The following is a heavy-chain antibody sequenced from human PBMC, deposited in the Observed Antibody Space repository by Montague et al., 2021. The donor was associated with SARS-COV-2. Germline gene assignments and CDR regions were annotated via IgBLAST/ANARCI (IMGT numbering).Heavy chain of an antibody. CDR2: INHCGST. V-gene: IGHV4-34*01. Sequence: SETLSLTCAVHGTSFSGYYWNWIRQPPGKGLEWIWEINHCGSTKYSPSLKSRLTISAYTSKNQFSLKLTSVSAADTAVYYCSRLRDGVVPSPILGVGPYYSYYYMDVWGRGTTVTVSS. CDR3: SRLRDGVVPSPILGVGPYYSYYYMDV. J-gene: IGHJ6*03. CDR1: GTSFSGYY. D-gene: IGHD2-15*01.